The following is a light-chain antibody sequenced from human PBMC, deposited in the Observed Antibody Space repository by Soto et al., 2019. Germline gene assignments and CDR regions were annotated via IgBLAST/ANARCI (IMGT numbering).Light chain of an antibody. CDR3: FSFTSTNTHV. CDR2: ETS. CDR1: SGDFGSYKF. J-gene: IGLJ1*01. V-gene: IGLV2-23*01. Sequence: QSVLTQPASVSGSPGQSVTISCTGTSGDFGSYKFVSWYQHHPGTVPKVIIYETSKRPSGVSDRFSGSKSGNTASLTISGLQAEDEAGYYCFSFTSTNTHVFXSGTKVTVL.